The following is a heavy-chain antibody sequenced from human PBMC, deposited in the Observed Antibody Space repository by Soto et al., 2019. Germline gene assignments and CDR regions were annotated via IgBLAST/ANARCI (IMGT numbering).Heavy chain of an antibody. CDR1: GFTFTSSA. CDR2: IVVGSGNT. CDR3: AAGDTILGVAAYGMDV. Sequence: GASVKVSCKASGFTFTSSAVQWVRQARGQRLEWIGWIVVGSGNTNYAQKFQERVTITRDMSTSTAYMELSSLRSEDTAVYYCAAGDTILGVAAYGMDVWGQGTTVTVSS. V-gene: IGHV1-58*01. D-gene: IGHD3-3*01. J-gene: IGHJ6*02.